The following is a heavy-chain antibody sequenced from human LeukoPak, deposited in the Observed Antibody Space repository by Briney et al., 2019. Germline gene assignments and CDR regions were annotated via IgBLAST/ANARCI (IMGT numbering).Heavy chain of an antibody. V-gene: IGHV4-61*01. Sequence: ASETLSLTCTVSGGSVSSGSYYWSWIRQPPGKGLEWIGYFSYSGSTNYNPSLKSRVTISVDTSKNQFSLKLSSVTAADTAVYYCARGPLDSGYTYFDYWGQGTLVSVAS. CDR1: GGSVSSGSYY. CDR3: ARGPLDSGYTYFDY. CDR2: FSYSGST. J-gene: IGHJ4*02. D-gene: IGHD5-12*01.